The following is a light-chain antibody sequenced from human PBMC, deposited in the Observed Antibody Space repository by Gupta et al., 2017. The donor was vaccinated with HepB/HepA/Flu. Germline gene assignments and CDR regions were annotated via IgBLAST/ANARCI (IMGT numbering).Light chain of an antibody. V-gene: IGLV1-36*01. CDR3: AAWDDSLNGLV. CDR1: WSNIGDNP. CDR2: YDD. Sequence: QSVVPQPPSVSEAPRQRVTISCSGSWSNIGDNPVNWYQQLPGKAPKLLIYYDDLLPSGVSDRFSGSKSGTSASLTISGLQSEDEADYYCAAWDDSLNGLVFGGGTKLTVL. J-gene: IGLJ3*02.